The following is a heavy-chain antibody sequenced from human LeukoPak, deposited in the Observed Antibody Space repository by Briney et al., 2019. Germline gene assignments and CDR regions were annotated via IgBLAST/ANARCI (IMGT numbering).Heavy chain of an antibody. CDR2: INPNSGGT. J-gene: IGHJ3*02. CDR1: GYTFISYE. V-gene: IGHV1-2*02. CDR3: ARDYDFGYYDSCGSFYI. Sequence: ASVKASCKASGYTFISYEIHWVRQATGQGLEWMGWINPNSGGTNYAQKFQGRVTMTRDTSISTAYMELSRLRSDDTAVYYCARDYDFGYYDSCGSFYIWGQGTMVTVSS. D-gene: IGHD3-22*01.